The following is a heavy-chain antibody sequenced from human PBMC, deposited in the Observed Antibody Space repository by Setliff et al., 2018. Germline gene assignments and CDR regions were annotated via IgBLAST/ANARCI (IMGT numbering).Heavy chain of an antibody. J-gene: IGHJ4*02. Sequence: PGGSLRLSCAASGFSLRIFWMSWVRQTPGRGLEWVATIKQDGSEKFYADSVKGRFTISRDNAKNSLFLQMNSLRAEDTAIYFCARDRGGGLYDYWGLGTLVTAPQ. D-gene: IGHD3-16*01. CDR3: ARDRGGGLYDY. CDR2: IKQDGSEK. CDR1: GFSLRIFW. V-gene: IGHV3-7*01.